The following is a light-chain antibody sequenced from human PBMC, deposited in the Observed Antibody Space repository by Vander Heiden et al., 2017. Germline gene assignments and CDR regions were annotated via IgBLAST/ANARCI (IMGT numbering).Light chain of an antibody. Sequence: QSVLTQPPSASGTPGQSVTIPCSGSSSSIGSNYVYWYQPFPGTAPKLLIVKNNQRPAGGPERFSGAKSGTSASLAISGLRSEDEADYYCLAWDDRVSAHVVFGGGTKLTVL. CDR1: SSSIGSNY. J-gene: IGLJ2*01. CDR2: KNN. CDR3: LAWDDRVSAHVV. V-gene: IGLV1-47*01.